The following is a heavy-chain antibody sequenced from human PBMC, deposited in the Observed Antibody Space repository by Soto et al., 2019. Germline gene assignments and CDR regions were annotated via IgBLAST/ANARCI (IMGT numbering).Heavy chain of an antibody. Sequence: EAQLLESGGGLVQPGGSLRLSCAASGFPFFTYAMSWVRQAPGKGLEWVSAISDSGDNKYYADSVKGRFTISRDNSKNTLYLQMNSLRAEDTAVYYCAKEGIGGAPCYGLDVWGQGTTVTVSS. D-gene: IGHD2-15*01. CDR3: AKEGIGGAPCYGLDV. CDR2: ISDSGDNK. V-gene: IGHV3-23*01. J-gene: IGHJ6*02. CDR1: GFPFFTYA.